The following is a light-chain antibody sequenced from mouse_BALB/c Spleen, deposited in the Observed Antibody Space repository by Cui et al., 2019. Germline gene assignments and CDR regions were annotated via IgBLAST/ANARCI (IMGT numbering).Light chain of an antibody. CDR2: NAK. V-gene: IGKV12-44*01. CDR3: QHHYGTPP. J-gene: IGKJ4*01. Sequence: DIQMTQSPASLSASVGETVTITCRASENIYSYLAWYQQKQGKSPQLLVYNAKTLAEGVPSRFSGSGSGTQFSLKINSLQPEDFGSYYCQHHYGTPPFGSGTKLEIK. CDR1: ENIYSY.